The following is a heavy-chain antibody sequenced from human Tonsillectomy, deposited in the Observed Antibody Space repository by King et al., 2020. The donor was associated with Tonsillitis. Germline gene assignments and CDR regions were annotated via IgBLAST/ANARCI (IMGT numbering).Heavy chain of an antibody. J-gene: IGHJ6*02. D-gene: IGHD3-10*01. Sequence: MQLQESGPGLVKPSETLSLTCTVSGGSISSSSYYWGWIRQPPGKGLEWIGSIYYSGSTYYNPSLKSRVTISVDKSKNQFSLKLSTVTAADTAVYYCAREKDGSGSYGYYYYYGMDVWGQGTTVTVSS. CDR3: AREKDGSGSYGYYYYYGMDV. V-gene: IGHV4-39*02. CDR2: IYYSGST. CDR1: GGSISSSSYY.